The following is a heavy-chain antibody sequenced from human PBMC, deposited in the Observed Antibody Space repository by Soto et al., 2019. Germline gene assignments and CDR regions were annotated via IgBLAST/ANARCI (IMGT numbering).Heavy chain of an antibody. V-gene: IGHV4-34*01. J-gene: IGHJ4*02. D-gene: IGHD3-3*01. Sequence: SETLSLTCAVYGGSFSGYYWSWIRQPPGKGLEWIGEINHSGSTNYNPSLKSRVTISVDTSKNQFSLKLSSVTAADTAVYYCARLVYDFWSGYYQEDPDYWGQGTLVTVS. CDR1: GGSFSGYY. CDR3: ARLVYDFWSGYYQEDPDY. CDR2: INHSGST.